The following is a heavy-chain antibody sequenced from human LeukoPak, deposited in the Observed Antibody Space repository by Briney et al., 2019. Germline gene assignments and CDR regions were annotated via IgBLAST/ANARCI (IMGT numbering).Heavy chain of an antibody. CDR2: IIPILGIA. CDR3: ARGAGFAEPLPEY. V-gene: IGHV1-69*04. Sequence: SVKVSCKASGGTFSSYAISWVRQAPGQGLEWMGRIIPILGIANYAQKFQGRVTITADKSTSTAYMELSSLRSEDTAVYYCARGAGFAEPLPEYWGQGTLLTVSS. D-gene: IGHD1-14*01. CDR1: GGTFSSYA. J-gene: IGHJ4*02.